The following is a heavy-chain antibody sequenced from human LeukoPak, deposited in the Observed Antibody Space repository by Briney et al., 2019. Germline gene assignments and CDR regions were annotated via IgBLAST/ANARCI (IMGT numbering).Heavy chain of an antibody. J-gene: IGHJ4*02. CDR3: ARDRTLYCSSTSCPADLPN. V-gene: IGHV1-69*05. Sequence: SVKVSCKASGGTFSSYAISWVRQAPGQGLEWMGGIIPIFGTANYAQKFQGRVTITTDESTSTAYMELSSLRSEDTAVYYCARDRTLYCSSTSCPADLPNWGQGTLVTVSS. CDR1: GGTFSSYA. D-gene: IGHD2-2*01. CDR2: IIPIFGTA.